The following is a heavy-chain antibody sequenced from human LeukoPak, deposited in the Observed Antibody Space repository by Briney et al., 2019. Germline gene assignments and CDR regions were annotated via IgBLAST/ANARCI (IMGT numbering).Heavy chain of an antibody. Sequence: QPGGSLRLSCAASGFSFKNYGIHWARQAPGKGLEWVAIIWYDGTNEYYADSVKGRFTVSRDNSKNTLYLQMSSLRAEDTAVYYCGRGPYGGNHYDALDIWGQGTMVTVSS. D-gene: IGHD4-23*01. J-gene: IGHJ3*02. CDR2: IWYDGTNE. V-gene: IGHV3-33*01. CDR3: GRGPYGGNHYDALDI. CDR1: GFSFKNYG.